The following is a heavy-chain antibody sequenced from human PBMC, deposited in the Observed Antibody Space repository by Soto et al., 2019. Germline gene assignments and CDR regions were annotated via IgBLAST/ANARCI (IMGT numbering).Heavy chain of an antibody. Sequence: ASVKVSCKASGYTFTNFGISWVRQAPGQGLEWMGIINPSNGDSTYAQKFLGRVTMTRDTSTSTAFMELSSLRSADTAVYYCARGGHIAVVTASFDYWGQGTLVTVSS. J-gene: IGHJ4*02. CDR3: ARGGHIAVVTASFDY. D-gene: IGHD2-21*02. V-gene: IGHV1-18*01. CDR2: INPSNGDS. CDR1: GYTFTNFG.